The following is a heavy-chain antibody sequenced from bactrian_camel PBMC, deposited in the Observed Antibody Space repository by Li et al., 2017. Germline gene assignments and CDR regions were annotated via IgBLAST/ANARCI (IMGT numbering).Heavy chain of an antibody. CDR2: INAGGGIT. J-gene: IGHJ6*01. CDR3: ATVGPAVFGL. V-gene: IGHV3S1*01. Sequence: HVQLVESGGGLVQPGGTLRLSCAASGFIVSNYWMYWVGQASGKGLEWVSAINAGGGITTYGDSVKGRFTISRDNAKNTVYLQMTTLASGDAGLYYCATVGPAVFGLWGQGTQVTVS. CDR1: GFIVSNYW.